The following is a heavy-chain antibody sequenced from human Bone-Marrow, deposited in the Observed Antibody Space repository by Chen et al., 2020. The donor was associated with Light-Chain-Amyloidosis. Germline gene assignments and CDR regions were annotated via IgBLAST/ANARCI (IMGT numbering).Heavy chain of an antibody. CDR3: ARRRDGDNFDY. Sequence: EVQLEQSGPEVKKPGESLKISCKGSGYTFPNYWIGWVRQMPGKGLELMGVIYPDDSDARYSPFCGGQVTNSADKSIATTYLQWRRRKASSTAMYYCARRRDGDNFDYWGQGTLVTVSS. CDR1: GYTFPNYW. CDR2: IYPDDSDA. V-gene: IGHV5-51*01. J-gene: IGHJ4*02.